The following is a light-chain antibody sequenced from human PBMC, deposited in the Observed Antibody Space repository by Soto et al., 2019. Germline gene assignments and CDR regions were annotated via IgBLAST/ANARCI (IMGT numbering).Light chain of an antibody. J-gene: IGKJ1*01. Sequence: EIVMTQSPATLSVSPGERVTLSCRASQSISTNLAWYQQKPGQAPRLLIYGASTRATGIPARFSGSGSGTEFTVTIISLQSEDFAVYYCQQYNDWPRTFGHGTKVDIK. CDR1: QSISTN. CDR2: GAS. V-gene: IGKV3-15*01. CDR3: QQYNDWPRT.